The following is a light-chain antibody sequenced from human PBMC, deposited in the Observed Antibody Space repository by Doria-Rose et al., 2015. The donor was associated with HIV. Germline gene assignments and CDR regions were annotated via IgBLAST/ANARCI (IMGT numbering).Light chain of an antibody. CDR3: QQIHSYPIT. Sequence: IGSFLVWYQQKSGKAPELLIYSASTLQSGVPSRFSGSGSGTEFTLTISSLQPEDFGTFYCQQIHSYPITFGQGTRLEIK. V-gene: IGKV1-9*01. J-gene: IGKJ5*01. CDR1: IGSF. CDR2: SAS.